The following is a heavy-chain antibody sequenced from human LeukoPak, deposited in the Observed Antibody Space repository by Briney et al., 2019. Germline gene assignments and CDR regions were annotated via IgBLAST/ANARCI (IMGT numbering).Heavy chain of an antibody. CDR3: AKDIRGDSSGPLDY. J-gene: IGHJ4*02. CDR1: GFAFDDYT. CDR2: ISWDGGST. Sequence: GGSLRLSCAASGFAFDDYTMHWVRQAPGKGLEWVSLISWDGGSTYYADSVKGRFTISRDNSKNSLYLQMNSLRTEDTALYYCAKDIRGDSSGPLDYWGQGTLVTVSS. D-gene: IGHD3-22*01. V-gene: IGHV3-43*01.